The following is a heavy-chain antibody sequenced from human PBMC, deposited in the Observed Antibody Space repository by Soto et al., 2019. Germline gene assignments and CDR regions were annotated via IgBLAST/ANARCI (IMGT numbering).Heavy chain of an antibody. V-gene: IGHV1-69*06. CDR1: GGTFSSYA. Sequence: GASVKVSCKASGGTFSSYAISWVRQAPGQGLEWMGGIIPIFGTANYAQKFQGRVTITADKSTSTAYMELSSLRSEDTAVYYCAREGGGGAYVVPAAMFYYYGMDVWGQGTTVTVSS. CDR3: AREGGGGAYVVPAAMFYYYGMDV. D-gene: IGHD2-2*01. CDR2: IIPIFGTA. J-gene: IGHJ6*02.